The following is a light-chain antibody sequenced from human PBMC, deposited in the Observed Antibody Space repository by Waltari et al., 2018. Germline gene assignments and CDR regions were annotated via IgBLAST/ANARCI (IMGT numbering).Light chain of an antibody. V-gene: IGLV3-19*01. CDR1: SLRTSY. Sequence: SSELTQDPGVSVALGQTFTITCQGDSLRTSYATWYQLKPGKAPVLVIYGKDKRPSGIPDRISGYSSGTTSSLTITGAQAEDEADYYCSSRNGRADQVVFAGGTKVTVL. CDR2: GKD. CDR3: SSRNGRADQVV. J-gene: IGLJ3*02.